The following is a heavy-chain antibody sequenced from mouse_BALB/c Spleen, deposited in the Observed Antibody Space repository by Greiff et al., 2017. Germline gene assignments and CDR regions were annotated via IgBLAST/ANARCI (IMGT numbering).Heavy chain of an antibody. CDR2: ISSGGST. J-gene: IGHJ2*01. V-gene: IGHV5-6-5*01. CDR1: GFTFSSYA. D-gene: IGHD1-1*01. CDR3: ARVPDYYGSSYYFDY. Sequence: EVKLMESGGGLVKPGGSLKLSCAASGFTFSSYAMSWVRQTPEKRLEWVASISSGGSTYYPDSVKGRFTISRDNARNILYLQMSSLRSEDTAMYYCARVPDYYGSSYYFDYWGQGTTLTVSS.